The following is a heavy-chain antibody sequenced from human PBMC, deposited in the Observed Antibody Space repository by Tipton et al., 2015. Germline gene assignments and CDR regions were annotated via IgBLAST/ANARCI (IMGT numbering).Heavy chain of an antibody. D-gene: IGHD3-3*01. J-gene: IGHJ4*02. CDR2: ISQSGNT. Sequence: SGGSISSTNWWTWVRQPPGKGLEWIGEISQSGNTNYNPSLKSRVTMSVDKSKNHFSLKLSSVTAADTAVYYCARGQYYDFWSGYYLNPYFDYWGQGTLVTVSS. V-gene: IGHV4-4*02. CDR3: ARGQYYDFWSGYYLNPYFDY. CDR1: GGSISSTNW.